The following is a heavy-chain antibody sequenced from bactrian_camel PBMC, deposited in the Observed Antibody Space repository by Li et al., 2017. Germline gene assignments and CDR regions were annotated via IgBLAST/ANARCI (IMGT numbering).Heavy chain of an antibody. CDR2: IAPSTGST. CDR1: GYYIGTYC. V-gene: IGHV3S1*01. J-gene: IGHJ6*01. CDR3: AAYLGPYCPEKSTDNFGY. Sequence: VQLVESGGGSVQAGGSLRLSCVGAGYYIGTYCMGWFRQVPGKEREGVAAIAPSTGSTYYDDSIKGRFTVSHVNSNNTLHLQMNSLKPADTAMYYCAAYLGPYCPEKSTDNFGYWGQGTQVTVS. D-gene: IGHD1*01.